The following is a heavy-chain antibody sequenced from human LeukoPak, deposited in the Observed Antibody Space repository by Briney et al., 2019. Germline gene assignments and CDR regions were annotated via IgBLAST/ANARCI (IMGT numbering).Heavy chain of an antibody. D-gene: IGHD1-1*01. CDR1: GYTFTYHY. J-gene: IGHJ4*02. CDR2: INPSNGDT. V-gene: IGHV1-46*01. CDR3: ARGSDVGKDFDC. Sequence: PVGSVKVSCKASGYTFTYHYIHLVRQAPGQGLEWMGIINPSNGDTNYAQRFQGRVTMTRDTSTSTVYMELSSLDSEDTAVYYCARGSDVGKDFDCWGQGTLVTVSS.